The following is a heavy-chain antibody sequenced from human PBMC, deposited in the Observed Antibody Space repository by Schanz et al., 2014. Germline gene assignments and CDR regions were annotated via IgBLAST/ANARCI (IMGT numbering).Heavy chain of an antibody. V-gene: IGHV3-7*01. D-gene: IGHD3-3*01. CDR3: ARDKGGYYPFDY. CDR1: GFTFSHYW. Sequence: EVHLVESGGGLVQPGGSLRLSCAASGFTFSHYWLSWVRQTPGKRLEWVANIKQDGIEKYYVDSVKGRFTISRDNAKNSLYLQMNGLTADDTAVYYCARDKGGYYPFDYWGRGTLVTVSS. J-gene: IGHJ4*02. CDR2: IKQDGIEK.